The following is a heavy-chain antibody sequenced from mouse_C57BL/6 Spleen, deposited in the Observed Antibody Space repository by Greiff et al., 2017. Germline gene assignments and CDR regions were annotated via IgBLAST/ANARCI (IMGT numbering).Heavy chain of an antibody. D-gene: IGHD1-1*01. J-gene: IGHJ2*01. CDR2: IRNKANNHAT. Sequence: EVQVVESGGGLVQPGGSMKLSCAASGFTFSDAWMDWVRQSPEKGLEWVAEIRNKANNHATYYAESVKGRFTISRDDSKSSVYLQMNSLRAEDTGIYYCTLSDGSRNYFDYWGQGTTLTVSS. CDR3: TLSDGSRNYFDY. CDR1: GFTFSDAW. V-gene: IGHV6-6*01.